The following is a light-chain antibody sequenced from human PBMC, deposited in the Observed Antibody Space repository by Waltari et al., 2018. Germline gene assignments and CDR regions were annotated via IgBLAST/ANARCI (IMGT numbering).Light chain of an antibody. CDR2: DAS. CDR1: QGITTY. V-gene: IGKV1-9*01. CDR3: QQLNNYPFT. J-gene: IGKJ3*01. Sequence: MQLTQSPSFLSASVGDRVTITCRASQGITTYLAWYQQKTGKAPKLLIYDASTLQGGVPSRFSGSGSGTEFTLTISSLQPEDFATYYCQQLNNYPFTFGPGTKVHI.